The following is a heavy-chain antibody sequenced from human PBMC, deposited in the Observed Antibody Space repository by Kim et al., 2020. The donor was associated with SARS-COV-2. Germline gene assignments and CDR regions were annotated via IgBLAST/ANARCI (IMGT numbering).Heavy chain of an antibody. V-gene: IGHV3-30*02. CDR3: TKGGEGIQLMAG. D-gene: IGHD5-18*01. J-gene: IGHJ4*02. Sequence: YYADSVKGRFTISRDNSKNTLYLQMNSLRAEDTAVYYCTKGGEGIQLMAGWGQGTLVTVSS.